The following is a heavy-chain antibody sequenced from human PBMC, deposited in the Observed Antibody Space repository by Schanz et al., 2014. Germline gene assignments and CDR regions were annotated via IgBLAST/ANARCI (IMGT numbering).Heavy chain of an antibody. J-gene: IGHJ6*02. CDR2: IIPIVDIT. Sequence: QVQLVQSGAEVRKPGSSVRVSCKASGGTFTSYAFSWVRQAPGQGLKWMGRIIPIVDITNYAQKFLGRVTITADKSTSTADMELKSLRSADTAVYYCATSGVNDDWRFGLDLWGQGTTVTVSS. V-gene: IGHV1-69*04. CDR3: ATSGVNDDWRFGLDL. D-gene: IGHD1-26*01. CDR1: GGTFTSYA.